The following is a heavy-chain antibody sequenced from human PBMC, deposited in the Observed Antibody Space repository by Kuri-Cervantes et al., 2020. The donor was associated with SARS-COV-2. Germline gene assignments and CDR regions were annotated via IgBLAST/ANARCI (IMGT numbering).Heavy chain of an antibody. J-gene: IGHJ5*02. V-gene: IGHV4-39*07. CDR2: IYFSGST. D-gene: IGHD4-17*01. CDR3: ARELGLTTVNWFDP. Sequence: SETLSLTCSVPGGSISCSGHYWGWVRQPPGKGLEWIGSIYFSGSTYYTPSLKSRVTISVDTSKNQFSLKLTSVTAADTAVYYCARELGLTTVNWFDPWGQGTLVTVSS. CDR1: GGSISCSGHY.